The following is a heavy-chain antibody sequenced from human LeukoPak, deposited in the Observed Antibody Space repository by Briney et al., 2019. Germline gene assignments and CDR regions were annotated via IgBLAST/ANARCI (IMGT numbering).Heavy chain of an antibody. CDR1: GGSISSSSYY. CDR2: IYYSGST. Sequence: SETLSLTCTVSGGSISSSSYYWGWIRQPPGKGLEWIGSIYYSGSTYYNPSLKSLVTISVDTSKNHFSLKLSSVTAADTAVYYCAGQAPLFGWGNLDVWGKGTTSPSPQ. D-gene: IGHD3-10*01. J-gene: IGHJ6*04. CDR3: AGQAPLFGWGNLDV. V-gene: IGHV4-39*01.